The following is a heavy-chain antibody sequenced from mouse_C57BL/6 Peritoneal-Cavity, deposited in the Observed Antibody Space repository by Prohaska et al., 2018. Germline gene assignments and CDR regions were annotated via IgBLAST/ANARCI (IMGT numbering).Heavy chain of an antibody. CDR1: GFSFNTYA. CDR2: IRSKSYNYAT. Sequence: EVQLVESGGGLVQPKGSLKLSCAASGFSFNTYAMNWVRQAPGNGLEWVARIRSKSYNYATDYAESVKDRFTISRDDSESKIYLQMNNLKTEDTAMYYCVRYSSMDYWGEGTSVTVCS. CDR3: VRYSSMDY. V-gene: IGHV10-1*01. J-gene: IGHJ4*01.